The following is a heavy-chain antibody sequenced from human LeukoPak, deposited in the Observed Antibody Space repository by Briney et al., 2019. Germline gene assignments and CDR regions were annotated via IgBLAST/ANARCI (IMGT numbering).Heavy chain of an antibody. J-gene: IGHJ3*02. V-gene: IGHV3-30*03. CDR2: ISYDGSNK. Sequence: GGSLRLSCAASGFTFSSYGMHWVRQAPGKGLEWVAVISYDGSNKYYADSVKGRFTISRDNAKNSLYLQMNSLRAEDTAVYYCARGCTYYDFWSGYSSDAFDIWGQGTMVTVSS. D-gene: IGHD3-3*01. CDR3: ARGCTYYDFWSGYSSDAFDI. CDR1: GFTFSSYG.